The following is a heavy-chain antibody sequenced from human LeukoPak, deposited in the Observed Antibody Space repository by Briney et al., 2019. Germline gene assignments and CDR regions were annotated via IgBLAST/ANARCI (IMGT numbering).Heavy chain of an antibody. Sequence: GGSLRLSCAASGFYFYTYGMHWVRQAPGEGLEWVTAIAKDGADKYYADSVKGRFTISRDNSKNTVYLQMNSLRPEDTAVYYCAKNDISGYYADFWGQGTLVIVSS. V-gene: IGHV3-30*18. CDR2: IAKDGADK. CDR3: AKNDISGYYADF. CDR1: GFYFYTYG. D-gene: IGHD3-22*01. J-gene: IGHJ4*02.